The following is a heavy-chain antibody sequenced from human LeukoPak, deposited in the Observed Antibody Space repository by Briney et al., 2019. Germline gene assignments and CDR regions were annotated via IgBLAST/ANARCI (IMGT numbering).Heavy chain of an antibody. Sequence: SETLSLTCAVYGGSFSGYYWSWIRQPPGKGLEWIGEINHSGSTNYNPSLKSRVTISVDTSKNQFSLKLSSVTAADTAVYYCARDPPGIAVAGTSSWGQGTLVTVSS. J-gene: IGHJ4*02. D-gene: IGHD6-19*01. V-gene: IGHV4-34*01. CDR1: GGSFSGYY. CDR2: INHSGST. CDR3: ARDPPGIAVAGTSS.